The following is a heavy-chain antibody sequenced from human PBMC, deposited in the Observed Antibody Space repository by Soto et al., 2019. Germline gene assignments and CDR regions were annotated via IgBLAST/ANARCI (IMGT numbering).Heavy chain of an antibody. CDR1: GFTFSSYG. D-gene: IGHD3-22*01. Sequence: PGGSLRLSCAASGFTFSSYGMHWVRQAPGKGLEWVAVISSDGSNNYYADSVKGRFTISRDNSKNTLYLQMNSLRAEDTAVYYCARAQEITMIVDPPPYYYGMDVWGQGTTVTVSS. J-gene: IGHJ6*02. CDR3: ARAQEITMIVDPPPYYYGMDV. CDR2: ISSDGSNN. V-gene: IGHV3-30*03.